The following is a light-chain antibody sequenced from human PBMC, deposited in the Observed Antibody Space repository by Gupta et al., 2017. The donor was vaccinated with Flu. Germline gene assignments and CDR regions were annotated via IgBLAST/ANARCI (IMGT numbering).Light chain of an antibody. V-gene: IGKV4-1*01. CDR3: QQYYATPAWT. J-gene: IGKJ1*01. Sequence: DIVMTQSPDSLSVSLGERATINCKSSQSVFYSSNNKNFLAWYQQKPGQPPKLLIHWASTRESGVPDRFSGSGSGTDFTPTISSLQAEDVAVYYCQQYYATPAWTFGQGTKVEVK. CDR2: WAS. CDR1: QSVFYSSNNKNF.